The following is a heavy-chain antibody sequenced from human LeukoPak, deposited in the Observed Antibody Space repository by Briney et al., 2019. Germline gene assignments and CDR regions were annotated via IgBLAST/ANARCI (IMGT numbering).Heavy chain of an antibody. CDR1: GGSFSGYY. J-gene: IGHJ4*02. V-gene: IGHV4-34*01. CDR2: IYYSGST. Sequence: SETLSLTCAVYGGSFSGYYWGWIRQPPGKGLEWIGSIYYSGSTYYNPSLKSRVTISVDRSKNQFSLKLSSVTAADTAVYYCARHIPLTARSYKFYFDYWGQGTLVTVSS. CDR3: ARHIPLTARSYKFYFDY. D-gene: IGHD2-21*02.